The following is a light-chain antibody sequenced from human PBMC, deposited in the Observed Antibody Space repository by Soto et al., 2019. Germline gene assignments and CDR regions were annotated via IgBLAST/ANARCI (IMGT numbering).Light chain of an antibody. CDR3: QQYNNWPPWT. CDR2: GAS. V-gene: IGKV3-15*01. CDR1: QSVSSN. Sequence: EIVMTQSPATLSVSPGERATLSCRASQSVSSNLAWYQQKPGQAPRLLIYGASTRATGIPARFSGSGSGTEFTLTISSLQSEDWAVYYCQQYNNWPPWTFGQGTKVEIK. J-gene: IGKJ1*01.